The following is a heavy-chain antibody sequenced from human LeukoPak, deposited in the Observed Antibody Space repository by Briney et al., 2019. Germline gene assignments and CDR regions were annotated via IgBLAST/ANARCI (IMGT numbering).Heavy chain of an antibody. Sequence: GGSLRLSCAASGFTVSSNYMSWVRQAPGKRLEWVSVIYSGGSTYYADSVKGRFTISRDNSKNTLYLQMNSLRAEDTAVYYCARRYGPDAFDIWGQGTMVTVSS. D-gene: IGHD4-17*01. CDR3: ARRYGPDAFDI. V-gene: IGHV3-53*01. CDR2: IYSGGST. CDR1: GFTVSSNY. J-gene: IGHJ3*02.